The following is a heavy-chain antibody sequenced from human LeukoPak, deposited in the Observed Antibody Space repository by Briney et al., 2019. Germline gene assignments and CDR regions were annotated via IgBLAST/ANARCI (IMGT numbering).Heavy chain of an antibody. D-gene: IGHD1-26*01. CDR3: ARGEEWELSPIDY. CDR2: ISWNSGSI. V-gene: IGHV3-9*01. CDR1: GFTFDDYA. J-gene: IGHJ4*02. Sequence: GRSLRLSCAASGFTFDDYAMHWVRQAPGKGLEWVSGISWNSGSIGYADSVKGRFTISRDNAKNSLYLQMNSLRDEDTAVYYCARGEEWELSPIDYWGQGTLVTVSS.